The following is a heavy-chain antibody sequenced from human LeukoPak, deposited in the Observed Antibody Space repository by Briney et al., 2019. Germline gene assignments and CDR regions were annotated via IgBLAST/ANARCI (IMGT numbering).Heavy chain of an antibody. Sequence: SETLSLTCAVYGGSFSGYYWSWIRQPPGKGLEWIGEINHSGSTNYNPSLKSRVTISVDTSKNQFSLKLSSVTAADTAVYYCAREGCSGGSCLDAFDIWGQGTMVTVSS. D-gene: IGHD2-15*01. J-gene: IGHJ3*02. CDR1: GGSFSGYY. CDR2: INHSGST. CDR3: AREGCSGGSCLDAFDI. V-gene: IGHV4-34*01.